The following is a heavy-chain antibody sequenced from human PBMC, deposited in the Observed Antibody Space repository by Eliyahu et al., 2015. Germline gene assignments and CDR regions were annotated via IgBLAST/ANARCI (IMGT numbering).Heavy chain of an antibody. CDR2: INHSGST. V-gene: IGHV4-34*01. J-gene: IGHJ4*02. D-gene: IGHD4-11*01. Sequence: QVQLQQWGAGLLKPSETLSXTCAVXGGSFSGXXWSWIRQPPGKGLEWIGEINHSGSTNYXPSLKSRVTISVDTSKNQFSLKLSSVTAADTAVYYCARGIGYSNGRRVNYFDYWGQGTLVTVSS. CDR3: ARGIGYSNGRRVNYFDY. CDR1: GGSFSGXX.